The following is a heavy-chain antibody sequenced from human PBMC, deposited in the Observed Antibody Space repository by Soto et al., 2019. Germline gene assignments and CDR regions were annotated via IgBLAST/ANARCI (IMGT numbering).Heavy chain of an antibody. CDR1: GYSFTSYW. Sequence: PGESLKISCKGSGYSFTSYWISWVRQMPGKGLEWMGRIDPSDSYTNYSPSFQGHVTISADKSISTAYLQWSSLKASDTAMYYCARQGLGEGIVVVHDPPYYYYGMDVWGPGTTVTVSS. CDR3: ARQGLGEGIVVVHDPPYYYYGMDV. CDR2: IDPSDSYT. J-gene: IGHJ6*02. V-gene: IGHV5-10-1*01. D-gene: IGHD3-22*01.